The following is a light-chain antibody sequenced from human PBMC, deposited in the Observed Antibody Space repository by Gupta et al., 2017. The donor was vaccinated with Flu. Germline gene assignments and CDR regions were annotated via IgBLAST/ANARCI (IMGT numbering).Light chain of an antibody. CDR3: QQDSDIWT. J-gene: IGKJ1*01. CDR2: QIS. CDR1: QSINIW. V-gene: IGKV1-5*03. Sequence: DIQMTQSPSTLSASVGDRVTITCRASQSINIWLAWYQQKPGKAPKLLIYQISTLQSGVPSRFSGSGSGTEFTLTISGLQPDDFANYYCQQDSDIWTFGQGTKVEV.